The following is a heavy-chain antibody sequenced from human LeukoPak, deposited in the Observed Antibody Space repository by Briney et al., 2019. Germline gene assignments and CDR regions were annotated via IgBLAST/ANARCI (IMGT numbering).Heavy chain of an antibody. CDR1: GFTFNIYV. Sequence: GGSLRLSCAASGFTFNIYVMTRVRQAPGKGLEWVSAIGDRGSDTYYADPVKGRFTISRDNSKYTLYLQMNSLRAEDTAVYYCAKVGPPYSSGWSIEFDYWGRGTLVTVSS. J-gene: IGHJ4*02. CDR2: IGDRGSDT. D-gene: IGHD6-19*01. V-gene: IGHV3-23*01. CDR3: AKVGPPYSSGWSIEFDY.